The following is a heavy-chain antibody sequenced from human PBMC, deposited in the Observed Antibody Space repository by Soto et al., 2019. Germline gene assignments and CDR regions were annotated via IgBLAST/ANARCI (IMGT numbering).Heavy chain of an antibody. D-gene: IGHD5-18*01. J-gene: IGHJ4*02. CDR1: GFTVSSYA. CDR3: ARDIDRYSYGLDY. Sequence: QVQLVESGGGVVQPGRSLRLSCAASGFTVSSYAMHWVRQAPGKGSEWVAVVWYDGDNKYYADSVKGRFTISRDNSKNTLYLQMNSLRAEETAVYYCARDIDRYSYGLDYWGQGTLVTVSS. CDR2: VWYDGDNK. V-gene: IGHV3-33*01.